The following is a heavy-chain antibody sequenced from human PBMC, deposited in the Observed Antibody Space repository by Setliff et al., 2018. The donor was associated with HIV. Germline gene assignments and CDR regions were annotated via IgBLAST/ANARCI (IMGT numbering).Heavy chain of an antibody. CDR1: GFSFSNYA. J-gene: IGHJ4*02. Sequence: GGSLRLSCAASGFSFSNYAMTWVRQMPGKGLEWVGFIYPGDSDSRYSPSFRGQVTISADKSTTTAYLDWASLKASDTAMYYCVRYIGAAAGYIDHWGQGTLVTVSS. CDR2: IYPGDSDS. CDR3: VRYIGAAAGYIDH. D-gene: IGHD6-25*01. V-gene: IGHV5-51*01.